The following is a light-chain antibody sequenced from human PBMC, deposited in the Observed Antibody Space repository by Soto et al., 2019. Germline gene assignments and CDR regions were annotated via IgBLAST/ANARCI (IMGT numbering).Light chain of an antibody. J-gene: IGLJ3*02. Sequence: QSVLSQPASVSGSPGQSITMSCTGSSSDFGDDNYVSWYQQHPGKAPKLMIYDVSKRPSGVPDRFSGSKSGNTASLTISGLQAEDEADYYCGSYAGSYTWVFGGGTKLTVL. CDR1: SSDFGDDNY. V-gene: IGLV2-11*01. CDR3: GSYAGSYTWV. CDR2: DVS.